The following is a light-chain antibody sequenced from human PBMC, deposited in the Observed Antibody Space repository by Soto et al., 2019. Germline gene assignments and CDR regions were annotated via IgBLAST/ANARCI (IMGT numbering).Light chain of an antibody. Sequence: DIQMTQSPSSLSASVGDRVTITCRTSQNILNFLHWYKQKPGKAPKLLIQGASTLRSGVPSRFSGSGSETDFTLTISSLLLEDFATYHCQQGYSPHQTFGIATQVEI. J-gene: IGKJ1*01. CDR3: QQGYSPHQT. CDR1: QNILNF. CDR2: GAS. V-gene: IGKV1-39*01.